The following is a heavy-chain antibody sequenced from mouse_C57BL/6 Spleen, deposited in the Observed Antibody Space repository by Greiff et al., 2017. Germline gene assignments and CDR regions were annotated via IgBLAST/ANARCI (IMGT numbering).Heavy chain of an antibody. V-gene: IGHV14-4*01. CDR3: TTWWYYGSSYENAMDY. J-gene: IGHJ4*01. D-gene: IGHD1-1*01. CDR1: GFNIKDDY. CDR2: IDPENGDT. Sequence: EVMLVESGAELVRPGASVKLSCTASGFNIKDDYMHWVKQRPEQGLEWIGWIDPENGDTEYASKFQGKATITADTSSNTAYLQLSSLTSEDTAVYYCTTWWYYGSSYENAMDYWGQGTSVTVSS.